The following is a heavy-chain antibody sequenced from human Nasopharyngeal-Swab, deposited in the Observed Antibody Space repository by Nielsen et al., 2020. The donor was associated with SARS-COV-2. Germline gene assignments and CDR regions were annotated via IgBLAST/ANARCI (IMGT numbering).Heavy chain of an antibody. J-gene: IGHJ4*02. V-gene: IGHV3-30*02. D-gene: IGHD6-13*01. Sequence: GESLKISCAASGFTFSSYGMHWVRQAPGKGLEWVALIRYDGSNKYYADSVKGRFTISRDNSKNTLYLQMNSLRAEDTAVYYCAKDAGGYSSSWGQGTLVTVSS. CDR1: GFTFSSYG. CDR3: AKDAGGYSSS. CDR2: IRYDGSNK.